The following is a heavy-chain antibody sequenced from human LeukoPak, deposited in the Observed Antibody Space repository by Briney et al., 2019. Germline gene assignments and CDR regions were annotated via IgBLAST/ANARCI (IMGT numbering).Heavy chain of an antibody. D-gene: IGHD3-3*01. V-gene: IGHV1-2*02. Sequence: GASVKVSCKASGYTFTGYYMHWVRQAPGQGLEWMGWINPNSGGTNYAQKFQERVTITRDMSTSTAYMELSSLRSEDTAVYYCAADRDYDFWSAQFDYWGQGTLVTVSS. J-gene: IGHJ4*02. CDR1: GYTFTGYY. CDR3: AADRDYDFWSAQFDY. CDR2: INPNSGGT.